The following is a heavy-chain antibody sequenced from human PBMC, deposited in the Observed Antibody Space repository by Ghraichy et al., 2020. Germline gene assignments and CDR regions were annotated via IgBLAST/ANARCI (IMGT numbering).Heavy chain of an antibody. CDR2: ISDSGDTT. CDR3: AKGYSGYSSASDY. V-gene: IGHV3-23*01. Sequence: GGSLRLSCTVSGFTFSKYGMNWVRQAPGKGLEWVSGISDSGDTTYYADSVKGRFTTSRDNSKNTLYVQMSSLRAEDTAVYYCAKGYSGYSSASDYWGQGILVTVSS. J-gene: IGHJ4*02. D-gene: IGHD6-6*01. CDR1: GFTFSKYG.